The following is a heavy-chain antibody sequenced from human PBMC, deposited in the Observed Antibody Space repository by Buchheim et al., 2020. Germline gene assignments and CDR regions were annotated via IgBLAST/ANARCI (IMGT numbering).Heavy chain of an antibody. V-gene: IGHV4-39*01. Sequence: QLLLQESGPGLVKPSETLSLTCIVSGGSISSGSYFWGWIRQPPGKGLEWIGTLHYSGRTYYNASLPSRATISVDTSNNQFSLKLTSVSAADTAVYFCARMLDCSGRTCYHYYAMDVWGQGTT. J-gene: IGHJ6*02. CDR2: LHYSGRT. CDR1: GGSISSGSYF. D-gene: IGHD2-15*01. CDR3: ARMLDCSGRTCYHYYAMDV.